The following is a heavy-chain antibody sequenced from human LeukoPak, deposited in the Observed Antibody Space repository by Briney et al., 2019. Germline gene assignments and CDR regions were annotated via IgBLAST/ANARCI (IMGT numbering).Heavy chain of an antibody. Sequence: GGSLRLSCAASGFTFDDYGMSWVREAPGKGLEWVSGINWNGGSTGYVDSVKGRFTISRDNAKNSLYLQMNSLRAEDTALYYCARDRAPPGIAAAGTFDYWGQGTLVTVSS. CDR2: INWNGGST. CDR3: ARDRAPPGIAAAGTFDY. D-gene: IGHD6-13*01. J-gene: IGHJ4*02. CDR1: GFTFDDYG. V-gene: IGHV3-20*04.